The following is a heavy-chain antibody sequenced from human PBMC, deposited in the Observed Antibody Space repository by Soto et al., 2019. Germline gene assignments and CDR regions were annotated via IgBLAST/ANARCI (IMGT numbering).Heavy chain of an antibody. Sequence: QITLKESGPTLVKPTQTLTLTCTFSGFSLSTSGVGVGWIRQPPGKALEWLALIYWDDDKRYSPSLKSRLTTTKDPSNNQVVLTMTNMDPVDTAPYYCARRWVGMKSGIAAACDWFDPWGQGTLVTVSS. D-gene: IGHD6-13*01. CDR1: GFSLSTSGVG. J-gene: IGHJ5*02. V-gene: IGHV2-5*02. CDR3: ARRWVGMKSGIAAACDWFDP. CDR2: IYWDDDK.